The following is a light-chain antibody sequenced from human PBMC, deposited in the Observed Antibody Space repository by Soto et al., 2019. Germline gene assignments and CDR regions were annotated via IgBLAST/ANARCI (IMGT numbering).Light chain of an antibody. CDR2: GAS. CDR1: ETVSSRY. Sequence: ESVLTQSPGTLSLSPGERATLSCRASETVSSRYLAWYQQKPGQAPRLLIYGASSRATGIPDRFSGSGSGTDFTLTISRLEPEDSAVYYCQQYGSLPLFTFGPGTKVDIK. J-gene: IGKJ3*01. V-gene: IGKV3-20*01. CDR3: QQYGSLPLFT.